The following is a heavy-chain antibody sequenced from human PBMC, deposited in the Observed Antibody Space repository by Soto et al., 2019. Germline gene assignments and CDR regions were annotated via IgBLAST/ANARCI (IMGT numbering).Heavy chain of an antibody. J-gene: IGHJ5*02. CDR2: INPSGGST. CDR3: ARVPMIAAPPAS. D-gene: IGHD6-6*01. CDR1: GYTFTSYY. Sequence: ASVKVSCKASGYTFTSYYMHWVRQAPGQGLEWMGIINPSGGSTSYAQKFRGRVTMTRDTSIDTAYLELTRLTSEDTAVYFCARVPMIAAPPASWGRGTLVTVSS. V-gene: IGHV1-46*01.